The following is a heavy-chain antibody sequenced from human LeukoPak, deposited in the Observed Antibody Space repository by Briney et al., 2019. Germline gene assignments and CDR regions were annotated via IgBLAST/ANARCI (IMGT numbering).Heavy chain of an antibody. D-gene: IGHD2-15*01. Sequence: PSETLSLTCAVSGGSFSGYYWSWIRQPPGKGLEWIGEINHSGSTNYNPSLKSRVTISVDTSKNQFSLKLSSVTAADTAVYYCASMSGGGRYWGQGTLVTVSS. CDR3: ASMSGGGRY. J-gene: IGHJ4*02. CDR2: INHSGST. V-gene: IGHV4-34*01. CDR1: GGSFSGYY.